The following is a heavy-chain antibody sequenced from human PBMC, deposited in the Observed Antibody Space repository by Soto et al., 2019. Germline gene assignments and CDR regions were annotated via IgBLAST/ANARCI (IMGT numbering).Heavy chain of an antibody. CDR2: ITSISSYT. CDR1: GFTFSDYY. J-gene: IGHJ4*02. D-gene: IGHD5-18*01. Sequence: QVQLVESGGGLVKPGGALRLSFAASGFTFSDYYMSWIRQAPGKGLEWVSYITSISSYTNSADSVKGRFTISRDNAKNSLYLQMNSLRAEDTDVYYCARGYSYHFDYWGQGTLVTVSS. V-gene: IGHV3-11*05. CDR3: ARGYSYHFDY.